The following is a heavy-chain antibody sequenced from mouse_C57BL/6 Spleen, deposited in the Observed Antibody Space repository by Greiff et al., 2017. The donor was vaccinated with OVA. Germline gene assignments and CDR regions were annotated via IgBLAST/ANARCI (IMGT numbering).Heavy chain of an antibody. Sequence: QVQLKQPGAELVRPGSSVKLSCTASGYTFTSYWMHWVKQRPIQGLEWIGNIDPSDSETHYNQKFKDKATLTVDKSSSTAYMQLSSLTSEDSAVYYCAREGDYYGRCAMDYWGQGTSVTVSS. CDR1: GYTFTSYW. CDR2: IDPSDSET. J-gene: IGHJ4*01. CDR3: AREGDYYGRCAMDY. D-gene: IGHD1-1*01. V-gene: IGHV1-52*01.